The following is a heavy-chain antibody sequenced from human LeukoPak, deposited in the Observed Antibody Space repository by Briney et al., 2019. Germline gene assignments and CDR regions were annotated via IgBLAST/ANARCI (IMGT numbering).Heavy chain of an antibody. CDR3: ARGTPETWNYADFDY. Sequence: ASVKVSCKASGGTFSSYAISWVRQAPGQGLEWMGGIIPIFGTANYAQKFQGRVTITADKSASTAYMELSSLRSEDMAVYYCARGTPETWNYADFDYWGQGTLVTVSS. CDR2: IIPIFGTA. V-gene: IGHV1-69*06. CDR1: GGTFSSYA. D-gene: IGHD1-7*01. J-gene: IGHJ4*02.